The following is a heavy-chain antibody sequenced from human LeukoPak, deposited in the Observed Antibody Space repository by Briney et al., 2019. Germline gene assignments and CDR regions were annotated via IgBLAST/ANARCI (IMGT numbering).Heavy chain of an antibody. CDR1: GDSISSYY. D-gene: IGHD6-6*01. V-gene: IGHV4-4*07. Sequence: PSETLSLTCTVSGDSISSYYWNWIRRPAGKGLEWIGRMYTSGSTNYNPSLKSRVTISVNTSKNQFSLKLTSVTAANTAVYYCARAGFALAPHRGTPFDYWGQGTLVTVSS. J-gene: IGHJ4*02. CDR2: MYTSGST. CDR3: ARAGFALAPHRGTPFDY.